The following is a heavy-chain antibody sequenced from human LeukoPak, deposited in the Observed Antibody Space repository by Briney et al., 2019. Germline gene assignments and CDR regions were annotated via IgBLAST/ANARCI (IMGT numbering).Heavy chain of an antibody. CDR3: AKGLRGIYDY. J-gene: IGHJ4*02. D-gene: IGHD1-26*01. V-gene: IGHV3-23*01. CDR2: ISDSGVST. Sequence: PGGSLRLSCAASGFTFNSYAMTWVRQALEKGLEWVSSISDSGVSTYYADSVKGRFTISRDNSKNTLYLQMNSLRAEDTAVYYCAKGLRGIYDYWGQGTLVTVSP. CDR1: GFTFNSYA.